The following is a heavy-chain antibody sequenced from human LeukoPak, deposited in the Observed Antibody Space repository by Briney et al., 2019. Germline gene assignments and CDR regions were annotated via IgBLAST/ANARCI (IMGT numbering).Heavy chain of an antibody. V-gene: IGHV3-9*01. CDR2: ISCNSGSI. CDR1: VFTFEDYV. J-gene: IGHJ4*02. D-gene: IGHD6-19*01. Sequence: GGSLRLSSAASVFTFEDYVMHWGREAPGEGLEWGSGISCNSGSIGYADSVKGRFTISRDNAKHSPYLQMNSLRAEDTALYYCAKDMAPGYSSGWAFDYWGQGTLVTVSS. CDR3: AKDMAPGYSSGWAFDY.